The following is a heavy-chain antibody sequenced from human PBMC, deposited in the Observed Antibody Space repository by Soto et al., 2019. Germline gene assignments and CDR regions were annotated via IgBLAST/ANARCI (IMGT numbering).Heavy chain of an antibody. CDR1: RFTFSSYS. V-gene: IGHV3-48*02. J-gene: IGHJ6*02. D-gene: IGHD2-2*01. CDR3: ARDSGIVVVPAASDV. Sequence: GGSLRLSCAASRFTFSSYSMNWVRQAPGKGLEWVSYISSSSSTIYYADSVKGRFTISRDNAKNSLYLQMNSLRDEDTAVYYCARDSGIVVVPAASDVWGQGTTVTVSS. CDR2: ISSSSSTI.